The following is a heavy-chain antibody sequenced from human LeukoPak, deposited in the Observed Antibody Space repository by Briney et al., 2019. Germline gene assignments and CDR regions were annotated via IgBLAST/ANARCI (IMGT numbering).Heavy chain of an antibody. Sequence: GGSLRLSCAASGFTFSDYYMSWIRQAPGKGLEWVSYISSSTNIYYADSVKGRFTISRDNAKNSLYLQMNSLRAEDTGVYYCGRQAAPDYWGQGTLVTVSS. V-gene: IGHV3-69-1*01. J-gene: IGHJ4*02. CDR1: GFTFSDYY. CDR3: GRQAAPDY. CDR2: ISSSTNI. D-gene: IGHD2-15*01.